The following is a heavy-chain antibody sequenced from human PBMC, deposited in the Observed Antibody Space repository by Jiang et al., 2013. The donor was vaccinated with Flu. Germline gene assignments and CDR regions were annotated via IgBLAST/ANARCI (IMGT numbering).Heavy chain of an antibody. D-gene: IGHD5-24*01. J-gene: IGHJ5*02. CDR3: AKDSQNSGDGWFDP. CDR2: INFSGMSV. V-gene: IGHV3-23*01. CDR1: GFTFRAYA. Sequence: GSLRLSCATSGFTFRAYAMAWVRQAPGKGLQWVSIINFSGMSVNYADSVKGRFTVSRDNSKNTLYLEMNGLTADDTAVYYCAKDSQNSGDGWFDPWGQGTLVTVSS.